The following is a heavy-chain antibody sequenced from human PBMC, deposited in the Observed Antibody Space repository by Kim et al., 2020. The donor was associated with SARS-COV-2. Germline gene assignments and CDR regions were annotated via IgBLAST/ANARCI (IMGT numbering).Heavy chain of an antibody. CDR3: AKSPTYYYDSSGYLGQH. CDR1: GFTFSSYA. Sequence: GGSLRLSCAASGFTFSSYAMSWVRQAPGKGLEWVSAISGSGGSTYYADSVKGRFTISRDNSKNTLYLQMNSLRAEDTAVYYCAKSPTYYYDSSGYLGQHWGQGTLVTVSS. V-gene: IGHV3-23*01. J-gene: IGHJ1*01. CDR2: ISGSGGST. D-gene: IGHD3-22*01.